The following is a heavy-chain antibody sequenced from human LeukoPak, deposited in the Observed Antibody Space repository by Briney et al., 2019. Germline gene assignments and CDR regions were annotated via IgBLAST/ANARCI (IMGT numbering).Heavy chain of an antibody. CDR2: ISNSGGST. D-gene: IGHD5-12*01. J-gene: IGHJ4*02. Sequence: GGSLRLSCAASGFTFSNYAMSWVRQAPGKGLEWVSGISNSGGSTYYADSVKGRFTISRDNSKNTLYLHMNSLRAEDTALYYCAKNSRGYDSDCFDLWGQGTLVTVSS. CDR1: GFTFSNYA. V-gene: IGHV3-23*01. CDR3: AKNSRGYDSDCFDL.